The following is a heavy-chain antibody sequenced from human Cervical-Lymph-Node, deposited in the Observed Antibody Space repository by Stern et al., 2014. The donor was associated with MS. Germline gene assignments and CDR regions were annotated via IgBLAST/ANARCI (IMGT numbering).Heavy chain of an antibody. D-gene: IGHD6-19*01. Sequence: QVQLVQSGAEVKKPGASVKVSCKASGYTFTSYYLYWVRQAPGQGLEWMGMINPSGGSTNYAQKFQGRVTMTRDTSTSTVYMDLSSLRSEDTAVYYCARVGGRWLVPGGLDSWGQGTLVTVSS. V-gene: IGHV1-46*03. CDR2: INPSGGST. J-gene: IGHJ4*02. CDR1: GYTFTSYY. CDR3: ARVGGRWLVPGGLDS.